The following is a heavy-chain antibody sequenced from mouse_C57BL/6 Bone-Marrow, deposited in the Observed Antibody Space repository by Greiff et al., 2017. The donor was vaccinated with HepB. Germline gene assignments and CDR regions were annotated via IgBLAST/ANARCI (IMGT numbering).Heavy chain of an antibody. V-gene: IGHV1-50*01. D-gene: IGHD2-4*01. CDR1: GYTFTSYW. CDR2: IDPSDSYT. Sequence: QVQLKQPGAELVKPGASVKLSCKASGYTFTSYWMQWVKQRPGQGLEWIGEIDPSDSYTNYNQKFKGKATLTVDTSSSTAYMQLSSLTSEDSAVYYCANDYDGFAYWGQGTLVTVSA. J-gene: IGHJ3*01. CDR3: ANDYDGFAY.